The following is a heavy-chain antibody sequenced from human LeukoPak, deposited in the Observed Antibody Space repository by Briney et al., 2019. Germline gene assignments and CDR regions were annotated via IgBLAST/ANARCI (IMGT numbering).Heavy chain of an antibody. CDR2: ISGSGGST. Sequence: PGGSLRLSCAASGFTFSSYAMSWVRQAPGKGLEWVSAISGSGGSTYYADSVKGRFTISRDNSKNTLYLQMNSLRAEDMAVYYCAKCQGHGSGNPGYGMDVWGQGTTVTVSS. V-gene: IGHV3-23*01. CDR3: AKCQGHGSGNPGYGMDV. D-gene: IGHD3-10*01. J-gene: IGHJ6*02. CDR1: GFTFSSYA.